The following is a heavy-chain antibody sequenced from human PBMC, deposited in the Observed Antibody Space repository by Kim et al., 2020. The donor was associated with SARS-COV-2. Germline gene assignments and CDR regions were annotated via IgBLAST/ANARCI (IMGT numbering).Heavy chain of an antibody. CDR2: IYYSGST. CDR1: GASISSGGYY. J-gene: IGHJ6*02. D-gene: IGHD3-3*02. Sequence: SETLSLTCTVSGASISSGGYYWSWIRQHPGKGLEWIGYIYYSGSTYYNPSLKSRVTISVDTSKNQFSLKLSSVTAADTAVYYCARGVLAESSVPFRGYYYYGMDVWGQGTTVTVSS. V-gene: IGHV4-31*03. CDR3: ARGVLAESSVPFRGYYYYGMDV.